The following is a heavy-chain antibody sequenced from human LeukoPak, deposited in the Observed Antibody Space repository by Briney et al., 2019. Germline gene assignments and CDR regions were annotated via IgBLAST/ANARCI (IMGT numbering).Heavy chain of an antibody. CDR3: ARVSLEMRIARNFDY. D-gene: IGHD5-24*01. V-gene: IGHV5-51*01. J-gene: IGHJ4*02. Sequence: GESLKISCKGSEYSFSSYWIGWVRQMPGKGLEGMGIIYPGDSDTRYSPSFRGQVTISADKSISTAYLQWSSLKASDTAMYYCARVSLEMRIARNFDYWGQGTLVTVSS. CDR1: EYSFSSYW. CDR2: IYPGDSDT.